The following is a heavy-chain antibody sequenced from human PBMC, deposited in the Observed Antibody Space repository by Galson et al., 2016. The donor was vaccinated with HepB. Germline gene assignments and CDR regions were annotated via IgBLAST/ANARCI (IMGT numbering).Heavy chain of an antibody. CDR1: GFTFSNYA. J-gene: IGHJ4*02. Sequence: SLRLSCAASGFTFSNYAMHWVRQAPGKGLEWVAVISYDGSNKYYADSVKGRFTISRDNSKNTLYLQMNSLRVEDTAVYYCARDLPDYVIYLIQYAFDYWGQGTLVTGSS. V-gene: IGHV3-30-3*01. D-gene: IGHD4-17*01. CDR3: ARDLPDYVIYLIQYAFDY. CDR2: ISYDGSNK.